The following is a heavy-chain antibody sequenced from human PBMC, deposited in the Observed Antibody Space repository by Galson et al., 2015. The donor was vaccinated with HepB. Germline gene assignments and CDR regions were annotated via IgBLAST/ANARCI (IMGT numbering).Heavy chain of an antibody. V-gene: IGHV2-26*01. J-gene: IGHJ6*02. Sequence: PALVKPTQTLTLTCTVSGFSLSNARMGVSWIRQPPGKALEWLAHIFSNDEKSYSTSLKSRLTISKDTSKSQVVLTMTNMDPVDTATYYCARIRRYSSGWYFYYGMDVWGQGTTVTVSS. CDR2: IFSNDEK. D-gene: IGHD6-19*01. CDR3: ARIRRYSSGWYFYYGMDV. CDR1: GFSLSNARMG.